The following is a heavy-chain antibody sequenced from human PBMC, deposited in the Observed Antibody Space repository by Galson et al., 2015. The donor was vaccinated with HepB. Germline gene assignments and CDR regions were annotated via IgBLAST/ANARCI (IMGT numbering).Heavy chain of an antibody. Sequence: SLRLSCAASGFTFRDYYMSWIRQAPGKGLEWVSYISSSGSTIYYADPVKGRFTISRDNAKNSLYLQMNSLRAEDTAVYYCARTSTPPEVEMATIGGYYLDYWGQGTLVTVSS. J-gene: IGHJ4*02. CDR2: ISSSGSTI. CDR1: GFTFRDYY. D-gene: IGHD5-24*01. CDR3: ARTSTPPEVEMATIGGYYLDY. V-gene: IGHV3-11*01.